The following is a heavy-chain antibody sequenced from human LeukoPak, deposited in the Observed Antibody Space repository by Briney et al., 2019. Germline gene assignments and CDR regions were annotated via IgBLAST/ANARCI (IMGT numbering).Heavy chain of an antibody. V-gene: IGHV4-59*12. CDR2: IYYSGST. Sequence: KPSETLSLTCTVSGGSISSYYWSWIRQPPGKGLEWIGYIYYSGSTNYNPSLKSRVTISVDTSKNQFSLKLSSVTAADTAVYYCARVPVPRVAFDIWGQGTMVTVSS. CDR1: GGSISSYY. CDR3: ARVPVPRVAFDI. D-gene: IGHD2-2*01. J-gene: IGHJ3*02.